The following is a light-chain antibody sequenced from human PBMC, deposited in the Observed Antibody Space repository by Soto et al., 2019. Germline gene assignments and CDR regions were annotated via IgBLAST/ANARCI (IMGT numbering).Light chain of an antibody. Sequence: DIVMTQSPDSLAVSLGERATINCKSSQSVLYSSNNKNYLAWYQQKPGQPPKLLIYWASTRGSGVPDRFSGSGSRTDLTLTISSLQAEDVAVYYCQQYYSTLGTFGQGTKLEIK. J-gene: IGKJ2*01. V-gene: IGKV4-1*01. CDR3: QQYYSTLGT. CDR1: QSVLYSSNNKNY. CDR2: WAS.